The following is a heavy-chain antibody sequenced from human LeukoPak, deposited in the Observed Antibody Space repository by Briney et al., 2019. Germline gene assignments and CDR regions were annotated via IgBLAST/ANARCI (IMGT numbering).Heavy chain of an antibody. CDR2: MNPNSGNT. V-gene: IGHV1-8*02. Sequence: ASVKVSCKASGYTFTTYDIHWVRQATGQGLEWMGRMNPNSGNTGYAQEFQGRVSMTRDTSISTAYMELSSLTSEDTAVYYCARKIGAFGVWGQGTTVTVSS. CDR1: GYTFTTYD. D-gene: IGHD3-3*01. CDR3: ARKIGAFGV. J-gene: IGHJ6*02.